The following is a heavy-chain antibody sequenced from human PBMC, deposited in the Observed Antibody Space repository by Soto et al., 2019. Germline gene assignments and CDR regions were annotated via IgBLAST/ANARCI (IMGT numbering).Heavy chain of an antibody. CDR2: IYWDDEK. CDR1: GFSLSTSGVC. CDR3: ANGPAFDS. V-gene: IGHV2-5*02. Sequence: QITLKESGPTLVKPTQPLTVTCTFSGFSLSTSGVCVGWIRQPPGKALEWLALIYWDDEKRYSPYLKSSLTTTKETSKTQVVLTMSNIATVNTATYYCANGPAFDSWGQGTLVTVSS. J-gene: IGHJ5*01.